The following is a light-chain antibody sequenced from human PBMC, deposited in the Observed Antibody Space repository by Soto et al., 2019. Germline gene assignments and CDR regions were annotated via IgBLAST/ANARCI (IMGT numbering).Light chain of an antibody. V-gene: IGKV1-8*01. Sequence: AIRMTQSPSSFSASTGDRVTITCRASQGISSYLAWYQQKPGKAPKLLIYAASTLQSGVPSRFSGSGSGTDFTLTISCLQSEDFATYYCQQYYSYPRTFGQGTKLEFK. CDR2: AAS. J-gene: IGKJ2*01. CDR1: QGISSY. CDR3: QQYYSYPRT.